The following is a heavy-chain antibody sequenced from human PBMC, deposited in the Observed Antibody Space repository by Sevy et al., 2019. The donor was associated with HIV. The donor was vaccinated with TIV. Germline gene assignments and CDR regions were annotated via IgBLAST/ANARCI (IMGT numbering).Heavy chain of an antibody. J-gene: IGHJ6*02. D-gene: IGHD2-15*01. V-gene: IGHV3-21*01. CDR3: ARDLVIPATTDYFYYGMDV. CDR1: GFTIRTYN. Sequence: GGSLRLSCAASGFTIRTYNMNWVRQAPGKGLEWVSSISSSSTYIYYADSVKGRFTISREKAKNSLYLEMSSLRAEDTAVYYCARDLVIPATTDYFYYGMDVWGQGTTVTVSS. CDR2: ISSSSTYI.